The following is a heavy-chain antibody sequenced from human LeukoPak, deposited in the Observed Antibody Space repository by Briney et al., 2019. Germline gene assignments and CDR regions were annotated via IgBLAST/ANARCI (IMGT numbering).Heavy chain of an antibody. CDR2: INPNSGGT. CDR1: GYTFTGYY. D-gene: IGHD2-21*01. CDR3: ARALVWWPPVPGAFDI. V-gene: IGHV1-2*02. Sequence: ASVKVSCKASGYTFTGYYMHWVRQAPGQGLEWMGWINPNSGGTNYAQKFQGRVTMTRDTSISTAYMELSRLRSDDTAVYYCARALVWWPPVPGAFDIWGQGTMVTVSS. J-gene: IGHJ3*02.